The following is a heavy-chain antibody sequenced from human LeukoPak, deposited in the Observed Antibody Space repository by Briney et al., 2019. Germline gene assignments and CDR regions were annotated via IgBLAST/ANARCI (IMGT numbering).Heavy chain of an antibody. J-gene: IGHJ4*02. CDR2: IRSKANSYAT. CDR3: TSIAAAGTFDY. V-gene: IGHV3-73*01. Sequence: PGGSLRLSCAASGFXFSGSAMHWVRQASGKGLEWVGRIRSKANSYATAYAASVKGRFTISRDDSKNTAYLQMNSLKTEDTAVYYCTSIAAAGTFDYWGQGTLVTVSS. CDR1: GFXFSGSA. D-gene: IGHD6-13*01.